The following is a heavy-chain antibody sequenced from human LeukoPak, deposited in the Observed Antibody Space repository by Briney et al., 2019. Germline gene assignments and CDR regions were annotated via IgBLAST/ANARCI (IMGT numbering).Heavy chain of an antibody. CDR3: VRGVDV. J-gene: IGHJ6*02. Sequence: QPGGSLRLFCAASGFTISSYGMSWVRQAPGKGLEGGADINEDGSQKDYVDYVKGRFTIPRDNAKNSLYLQMNSLRAEDTALYYCVRGVDVWGQGTTVAVSS. CDR1: GFTISSYG. CDR2: INEDGSQK. V-gene: IGHV3-7*04.